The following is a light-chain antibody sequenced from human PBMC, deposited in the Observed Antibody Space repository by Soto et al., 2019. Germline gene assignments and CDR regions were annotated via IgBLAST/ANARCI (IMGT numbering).Light chain of an antibody. CDR1: GSNIGAGFD. J-gene: IGLJ3*02. CDR3: HSYDSSLSGWV. CDR2: ENT. V-gene: IGLV1-40*01. Sequence: QSVLTQPPSVSGAPGQRVTISCTGSGSNIGAGFDVHWYQQLPGTAPKLLIFENTDRPSGVPDRFSGSKSGTSASLAITGLQAEDAADYYCHSYDSSLSGWVFGGGTKVTVL.